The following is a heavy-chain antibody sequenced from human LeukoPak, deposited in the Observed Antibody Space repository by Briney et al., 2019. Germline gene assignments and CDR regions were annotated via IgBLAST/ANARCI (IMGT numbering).Heavy chain of an antibody. CDR2: ISGSGGSI. D-gene: IGHD3-9*01. J-gene: IGHJ4*02. CDR3: AKLPYFAYFDY. V-gene: IGHV3-23*01. CDR1: GFTFSSYA. Sequence: GGSLRLSCAASGFTFSSYAMNWVRQAPGKGLEWVSAISGSGGSIYYADSVKGRFTISRDNSKNTLYLQMNSLRAEDTAVYHCAKLPYFAYFDYWGQGTLVTVSS.